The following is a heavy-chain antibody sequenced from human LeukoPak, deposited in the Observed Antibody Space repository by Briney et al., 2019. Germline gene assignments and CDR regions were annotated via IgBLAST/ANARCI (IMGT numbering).Heavy chain of an antibody. CDR1: GYTFTSYD. CDR2: MNPNSGNT. D-gene: IGHD3-3*01. J-gene: IGHJ4*02. V-gene: IGHV1-8*01. CDR3: ARDPGQYYDFWSGYYRSYYFDY. Sequence: GALVKVSCKASGYTFTSYDINWVRQATGQGLEWMGWMNPNSGNTGYAQKFQGRVTMTRNTSISTAYMELSNLRSEDTAVYYCARDPGQYYDFWSGYYRSYYFDYWGQGTLVTVSS.